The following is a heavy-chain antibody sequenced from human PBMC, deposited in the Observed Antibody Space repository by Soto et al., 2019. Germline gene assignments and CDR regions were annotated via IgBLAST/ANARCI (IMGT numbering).Heavy chain of an antibody. CDR3: AITYCRDNSCPRDFDF. J-gene: IGHJ4*02. D-gene: IGHD2-21*01. V-gene: IGHV1-69*02. Sequence: QVQVVQSGAEVKKPESSVKVSCKPSGGTFNTYTVNWVRLAPGHGLEWMGRVIPILDMANYAQKFQDRVTITADRSTFTAYMELNSLTSDDTAVYYCAITYCRDNSCPRDFDFWGPGTLVTVSS. CDR2: VIPILDMA. CDR1: GGTFNTYT.